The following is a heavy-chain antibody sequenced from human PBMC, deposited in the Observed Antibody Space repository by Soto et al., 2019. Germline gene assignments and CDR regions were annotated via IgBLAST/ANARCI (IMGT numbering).Heavy chain of an antibody. CDR1: GGSISSSSYY. V-gene: IGHV4-39*01. CDR3: ARHNGPLYVGYYYDMDV. Sequence: QLQLQESSQGLVKPSETLSLTCTVSGGSISSSSYYWGWIRQPPGKGLEWIGSIYYSGYTYYNPSLKSRVTISVDTSKNQFSLKLSSVTAADTAVYYCARHNGPLYVGYYYDMDVWGQGTTVTVSS. CDR2: IYYSGYT. D-gene: IGHD3-16*01. J-gene: IGHJ6*02.